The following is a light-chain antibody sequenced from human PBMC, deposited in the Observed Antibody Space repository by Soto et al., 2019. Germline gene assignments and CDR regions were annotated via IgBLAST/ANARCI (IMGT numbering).Light chain of an antibody. Sequence: DIQMTQSPSTLSASVGDRVTITCRASQTISSWLAWYQQKPGKAPKLLIYKASSLKSGVPSRFSGSGSGTEFTLTISSLQPDDFATYYCQQSNSYPWTFGQGTKVELK. J-gene: IGKJ1*01. CDR3: QQSNSYPWT. V-gene: IGKV1-5*03. CDR2: KAS. CDR1: QTISSW.